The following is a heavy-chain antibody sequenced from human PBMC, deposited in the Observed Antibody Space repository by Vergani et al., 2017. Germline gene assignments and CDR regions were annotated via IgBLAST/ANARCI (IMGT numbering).Heavy chain of an antibody. V-gene: IGHV1-46*03. Sequence: QVQVVQSGAEVKKSGASVKVSCKTSGYTFSNYYMHWVRQAPVQGLEWMGIINPSGGHTNYAQKFQGRVTMTSDTSTSKVYMELSSLRSEDTAIYYCARGDYGILTGYRYWGQGTLVTLS. CDR1: GYTFSNYY. CDR3: ARGDYGILTGYRY. J-gene: IGHJ4*02. D-gene: IGHD3-9*01. CDR2: INPSGGHT.